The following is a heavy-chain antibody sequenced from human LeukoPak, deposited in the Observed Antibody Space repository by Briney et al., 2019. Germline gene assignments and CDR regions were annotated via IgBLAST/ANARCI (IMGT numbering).Heavy chain of an antibody. V-gene: IGHV1-8*02. D-gene: IGHD3-9*01. Sequence: ASVKVSCKASGYTFTGCYMHWVRQAPGQGLEWMGRINPNSGNTGYAQKFQGRVTMTRNTSISTAYMELSSLRSEDTAVYYCARAPLRYFDWSFGWFDPWGQGTLVTVSS. J-gene: IGHJ5*02. CDR3: ARAPLRYFDWSFGWFDP. CDR1: GYTFTGCY. CDR2: INPNSGNT.